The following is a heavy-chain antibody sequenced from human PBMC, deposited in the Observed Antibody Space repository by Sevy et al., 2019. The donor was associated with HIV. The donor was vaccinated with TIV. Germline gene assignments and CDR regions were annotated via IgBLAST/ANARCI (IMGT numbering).Heavy chain of an antibody. J-gene: IGHJ4*02. CDR1: GASISSSGYY. Sequence: SETLSLTCSVSGASISSSGYYWGWIRQPPGKGLEWIASIRYSGSTFYNPSLRSRVTISADTSKNQFSLKLNSVTAADTATYDCAGPTLTYSSGWTYYDYWGQGTVVTVSS. D-gene: IGHD6-19*01. V-gene: IGHV4-39*01. CDR3: AGPTLTYSSGWTYYDY. CDR2: IRYSGST.